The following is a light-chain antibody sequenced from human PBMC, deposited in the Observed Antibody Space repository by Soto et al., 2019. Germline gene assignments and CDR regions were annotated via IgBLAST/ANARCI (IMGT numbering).Light chain of an antibody. CDR2: DVS. CDR3: SSYTTSNTRQIV. Sequence: QSALTQPASVSGSPGQSIHISCTGTSSDVGGYNYVSWYQHHPGKAPKLIIYDVSNRPSGVSNPFSGSKSGNTASLTISGLQPEDEADYYCSSYTTSNTRQIVFGTGTKVT. CDR1: SSDVGGYNY. J-gene: IGLJ1*01. V-gene: IGLV2-14*03.